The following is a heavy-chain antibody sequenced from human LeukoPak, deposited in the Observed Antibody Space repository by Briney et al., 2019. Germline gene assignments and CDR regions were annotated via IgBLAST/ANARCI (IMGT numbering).Heavy chain of an antibody. Sequence: SETLSLTCTVSGGSISSSSYYWGWTRQPPGKGLEWFVSISYSGGTAYNPSLRSRVTISVDTSENQFSLKVNSVTAADTAVYYCAREVEYYDSSGYRPHAFDIWGQGTLVTVSS. D-gene: IGHD3-22*01. CDR1: GGSISSSSYY. CDR2: ISYSGGT. CDR3: AREVEYYDSSGYRPHAFDI. J-gene: IGHJ3*02. V-gene: IGHV4-39*02.